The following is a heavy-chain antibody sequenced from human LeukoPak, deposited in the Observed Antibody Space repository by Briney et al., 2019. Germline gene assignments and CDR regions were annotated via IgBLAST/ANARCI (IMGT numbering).Heavy chain of an antibody. V-gene: IGHV4-30-2*01. Sequence: LRLSCAASGFTFSSYWMSWVRQPPGKGLEWIGYIYHSGSTYYNPSLKSRVTISVDRSKNQFSLKLSSVTAADTAVYYCARASAYYYYFDYWGQGTLVTVSS. CDR1: GFTFSSYW. CDR3: ARASAYYYYFDY. D-gene: IGHD2/OR15-2a*01. J-gene: IGHJ4*02. CDR2: IYHSGST.